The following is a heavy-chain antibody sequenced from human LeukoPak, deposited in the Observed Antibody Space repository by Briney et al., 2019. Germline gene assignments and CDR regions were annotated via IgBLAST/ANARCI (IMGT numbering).Heavy chain of an antibody. D-gene: IGHD1-26*01. J-gene: IGHJ5*02. CDR3: ASKEWELSTGFDP. CDR2: ISSSSSTI. Sequence: GGSLRLSCVASGFTFSRYNMNWVRQAPGKGLERVSYISSSSSTIYYADSVKGRFTISRDNAKNSLYLQMNSLRAEDTAVYYCASKEWELSTGFDPWGQGTLVTVSS. V-gene: IGHV3-48*04. CDR1: GFTFSRYN.